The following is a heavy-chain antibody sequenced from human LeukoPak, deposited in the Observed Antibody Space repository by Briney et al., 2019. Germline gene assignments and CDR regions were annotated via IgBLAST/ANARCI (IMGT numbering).Heavy chain of an antibody. Sequence: SETLSLTCNVSGGSISNYYWSWIWQPPGKGLEWIGYMYHTGHTMYNSSLKSRVTMSLDTSKNHFSLRLSSVTAADTAVYYCARHPFATPFDYWGPGTLVTVSS. J-gene: IGHJ4*02. CDR3: ARHPFATPFDY. V-gene: IGHV4-59*08. D-gene: IGHD2-15*01. CDR1: GGSISNYY. CDR2: MYHTGHT.